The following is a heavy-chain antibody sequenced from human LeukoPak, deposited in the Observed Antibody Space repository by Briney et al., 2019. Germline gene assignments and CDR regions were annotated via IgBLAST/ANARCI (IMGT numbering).Heavy chain of an antibody. V-gene: IGHV4-59*08. Sequence: SETLSLTCTVSAGSISSYYWTWIRQPPGKRLEWIGNVYDSGSTNYNPSLKRPLNVSIATSKNQFSLKLSSVTAADTAFYYCARGAYIFGHWGQGTLVTVSS. CDR2: VYDSGST. J-gene: IGHJ4*02. CDR3: ARGAYIFGH. CDR1: AGSISSYY. D-gene: IGHD3-16*01.